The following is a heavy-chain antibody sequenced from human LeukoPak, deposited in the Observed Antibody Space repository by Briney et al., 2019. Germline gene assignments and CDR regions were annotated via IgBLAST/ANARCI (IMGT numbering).Heavy chain of an antibody. CDR3: ARHEGGDIVVVSGFEY. J-gene: IGHJ4*02. CDR2: IYPGDSDT. Sequence: GESLQISGKGSGYSFTTYWIGWVRQVPGKGLEWMGIIYPGDSDTRYSPSFQGQVTISADKSISTAYLRWNSLKASDTAMYYCARHEGGDIVVVSGFEYWGQGTLVTVSS. V-gene: IGHV5-51*01. D-gene: IGHD2-2*01. CDR1: GYSFTTYW.